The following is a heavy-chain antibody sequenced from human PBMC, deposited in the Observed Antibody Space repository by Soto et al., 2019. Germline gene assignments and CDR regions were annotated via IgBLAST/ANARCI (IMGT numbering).Heavy chain of an antibody. D-gene: IGHD6-13*01. J-gene: IGHJ4*02. CDR1: GYSFTTYW. CDR3: ARLQAAAGDNDLTFDY. V-gene: IGHV5-51*01. CDR2: IYPGDSDT. Sequence: GESLKISCKGSGYSFTTYWIGWARQMPGKGLEWMGIIYPGDSDTRYSPSFQGHVTISADKSISTAYLQWSSLKASDTAMYYCARLQAAAGDNDLTFDYWGQGTLVTVSS.